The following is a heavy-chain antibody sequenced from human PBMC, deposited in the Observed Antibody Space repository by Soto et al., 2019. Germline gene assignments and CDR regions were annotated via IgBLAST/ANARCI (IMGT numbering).Heavy chain of an antibody. Sequence: QVQLVESGGGVVQPGRSLRLSCAASGFTFSSYGMHWVRQAPGKGLEWVAVIWYDGSNKYYADSVKCRFTISRDNSKNTLYLQMNSLRAEDTAVDYCAREPEGNYYGMDVWGQGTTVTVSS. V-gene: IGHV3-33*01. J-gene: IGHJ6*02. CDR3: AREPEGNYYGMDV. CDR1: GFTFSSYG. CDR2: IWYDGSNK.